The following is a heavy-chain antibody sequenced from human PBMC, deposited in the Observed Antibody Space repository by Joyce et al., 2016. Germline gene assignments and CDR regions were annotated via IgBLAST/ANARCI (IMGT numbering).Heavy chain of an antibody. CDR1: RYSFSTPW. V-gene: IGHV5-51*01. D-gene: IGHD5-12*01. CDR2: IYPDDSDI. CDR3: ARQNYDYDAFDI. Sequence: VQLVQSGAEIKTPGESLKISCQGFRYSFSTPWIGWVRQMPGKGLEWRGVIYPDDSDIRYSPSFQGQVTISADKSISTAYLQWSSLKASDTAIYYCARQNYDYDAFDIWGQGTMVTVSS. J-gene: IGHJ3*02.